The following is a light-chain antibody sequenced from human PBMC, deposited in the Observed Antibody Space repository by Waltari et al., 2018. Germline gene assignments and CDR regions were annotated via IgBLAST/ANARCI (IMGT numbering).Light chain of an antibody. CDR2: GAS. Sequence: DIQMTQYPSSLSASVGDRVTMSCRASQTIRQHLNWYQQKAGTAPRLLIYGASTLQSGVPSRFSGSGSGSHFTLNISSLQPEDFATYLCQQSAYTPFTFGGGTKVDIK. J-gene: IGKJ4*01. CDR1: QTIRQH. CDR3: QQSAYTPFT. V-gene: IGKV1-39*01.